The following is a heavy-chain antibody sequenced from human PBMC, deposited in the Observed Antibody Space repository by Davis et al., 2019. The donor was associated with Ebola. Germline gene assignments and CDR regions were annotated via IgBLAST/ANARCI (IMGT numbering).Heavy chain of an antibody. D-gene: IGHD2-21*01. Sequence: GGSLRLSCAASGFTFSSYAMHWVRQAPGKGLEWVAVISYDGSNKYYADSVKGRFTISRDNSKNTLYLQMNSLRAEDTAVYYCARERGGIRGDYVDYWGQGTLVTVSS. CDR3: ARERGGIRGDYVDY. V-gene: IGHV3-30-3*01. CDR2: ISYDGSNK. CDR1: GFTFSSYA. J-gene: IGHJ4*02.